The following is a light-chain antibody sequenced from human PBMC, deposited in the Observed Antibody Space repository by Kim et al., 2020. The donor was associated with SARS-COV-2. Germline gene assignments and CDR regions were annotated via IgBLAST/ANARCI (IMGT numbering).Light chain of an antibody. CDR2: GNT. CDR3: QSYDTGLNDLVV. Sequence: QLVLTQPPSVSGAPGQRITISCTGSSSNIGADYDVHWYQKLPGAAPKLLIYGNTNRPSGVPDRFSASKSGTSASLAITGLQAEDEADYYCQSYDTGLNDLVVFGRGPQLTVL. V-gene: IGLV1-40*01. CDR1: SSNIGADYD. J-gene: IGLJ2*01.